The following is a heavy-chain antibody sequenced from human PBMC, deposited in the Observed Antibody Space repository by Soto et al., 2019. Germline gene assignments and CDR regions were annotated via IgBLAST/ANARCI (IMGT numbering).Heavy chain of an antibody. Sequence: PGGSLRLSCAASGFTFSSYAMSWVRQAPGKGLEWVSAISGSGGSTYYADSVKGRFTISRDNSKNTLYLQMNSLRAEDTAVYYCAKDLGAGIAAAGSIYYYYYMDVWGKGTTVTVSS. V-gene: IGHV3-23*01. CDR1: GFTFSSYA. CDR3: AKDLGAGIAAAGSIYYYYYMDV. J-gene: IGHJ6*03. CDR2: ISGSGGST. D-gene: IGHD6-13*01.